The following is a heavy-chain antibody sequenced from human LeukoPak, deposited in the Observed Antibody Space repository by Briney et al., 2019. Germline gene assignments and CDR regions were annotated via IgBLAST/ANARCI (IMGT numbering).Heavy chain of an antibody. CDR1: GYIFTNYG. D-gene: IGHD2-15*01. V-gene: IGHV1-18*01. CDR2: ISAYNGNT. Sequence: SVKVSCKASGYIFTNYGISWVRQAPGQGLEWMGWISAYNGNTKYAQKFQGRVTVTTDIPTTTAYMELRSLRSDDTAIYYCVRDKCSGITCYSLDPWGQGTLVTVSS. CDR3: VRDKCSGITCYSLDP. J-gene: IGHJ5*02.